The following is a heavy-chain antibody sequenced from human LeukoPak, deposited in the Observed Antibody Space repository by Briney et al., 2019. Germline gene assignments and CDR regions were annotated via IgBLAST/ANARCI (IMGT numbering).Heavy chain of an antibody. J-gene: IGHJ6*02. D-gene: IGHD6-19*01. CDR2: IYYTGST. Sequence: SETLSLTCTVSGVSITSSRYYWGWFRQPPGKGLEWIATIYYTGSTYYNPSLKSRVTISVDTSKNQFSLKLSSVTAADTAVYYCARVTGWLTSYYYYGMDVWGQGTTVTVSS. CDR3: ARVTGWLTSYYYYGMDV. CDR1: GVSITSSRYY. V-gene: IGHV4-39*07.